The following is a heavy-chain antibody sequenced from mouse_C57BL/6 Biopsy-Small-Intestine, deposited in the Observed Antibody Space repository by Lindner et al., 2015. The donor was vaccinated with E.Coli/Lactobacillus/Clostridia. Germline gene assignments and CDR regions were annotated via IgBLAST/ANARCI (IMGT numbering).Heavy chain of an antibody. CDR2: FHPYNDDP. V-gene: IGHV1-47*01. J-gene: IGHJ4*01. Sequence: VQLQESGAELVKPGASVKMSCKSSGYTFTTYPIEWMKQNHGKSLEWIGSFHPYNDDPKYNEKFRGKATMTVEKSSNTVYLELSRLTSDDSALYYCARGSNYDYALANWGQGTSVTVSS. CDR1: GYTFTTYP. D-gene: IGHD2-5*01. CDR3: ARGSNYDYALAN.